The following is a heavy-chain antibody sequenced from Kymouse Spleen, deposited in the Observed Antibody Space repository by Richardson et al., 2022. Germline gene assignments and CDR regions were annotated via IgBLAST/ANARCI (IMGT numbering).Heavy chain of an antibody. V-gene: IGHV4-61*01. CDR1: GGSVSSGSYY. Sequence: QVQLQESGPGLVKPSETLSLTCTVSGGSVSSGSYYWSWIRQPPGKGLEWIGYIYYSGSTNYNPSLKSRVTISVDTSKNQFSLKLSSVTAADTAVYYCAREGVGALFDYWGQGTLVTVSS. CDR2: IYYSGST. CDR3: AREGVGALFDY. D-gene: IGHD1-26*01. J-gene: IGHJ4*02.